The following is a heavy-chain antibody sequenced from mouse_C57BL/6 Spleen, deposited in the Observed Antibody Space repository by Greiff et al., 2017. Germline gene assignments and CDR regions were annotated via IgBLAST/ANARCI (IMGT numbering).Heavy chain of an antibody. Sequence: DVKLVESEGGLVQPGSSMKLSCTASGFTFSDYYMAWVRQVPEKGLEWVANINYDGSSTYYLDSLKSRFIISRDNAKNILYLQMSSLKSEDTATYYCARGPGYFDVWGTGTTVTVSS. V-gene: IGHV5-16*01. CDR1: GFTFSDYY. J-gene: IGHJ1*03. CDR2: INYDGSST. CDR3: ARGPGYFDV.